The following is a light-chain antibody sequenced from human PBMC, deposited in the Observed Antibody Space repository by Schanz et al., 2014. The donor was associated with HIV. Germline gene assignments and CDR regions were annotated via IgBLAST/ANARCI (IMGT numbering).Light chain of an antibody. V-gene: IGKV3-11*01. CDR1: QSVSRH. Sequence: EIVLTQSPGSLSLSPGERATLSCRASQSVSRHLAWYQQKPGQAPRLLMYDASNRATGIPARFSGSGSGTDFTLTISSLEPEDFAVYYCQQRSNWPITFGQGTRLEIK. CDR2: DAS. J-gene: IGKJ5*01. CDR3: QQRSNWPIT.